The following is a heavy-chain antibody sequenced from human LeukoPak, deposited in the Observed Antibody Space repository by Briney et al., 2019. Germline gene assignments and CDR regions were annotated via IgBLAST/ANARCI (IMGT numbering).Heavy chain of an antibody. CDR1: GGSISSSSYY. Sequence: KPSETLSLTCTVSGGSISSSSYYWGWIRQPPGKGLEWIGSIYYSGSTYYNPSLKSRVTISVDTSKNQFSLKLSSVTAADTAVYYRAGNSEGLRLGELSPPIWGQGTLVTVSS. V-gene: IGHV4-39*01. J-gene: IGHJ4*02. CDR2: IYYSGST. CDR3: AGNSEGLRLGELSPPI. D-gene: IGHD3-16*02.